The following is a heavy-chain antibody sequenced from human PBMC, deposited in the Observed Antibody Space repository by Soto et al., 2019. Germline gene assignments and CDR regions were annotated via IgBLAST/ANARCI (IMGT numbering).Heavy chain of an antibody. CDR2: MYSGGTT. CDR3: ATHDAGGSYWYFAL. V-gene: IGHV3-53*01. Sequence: EVQLVESGGGLIQPGESLRLSCTASGFIVSSKYMSWVRQAPGKGLEWVSVMYSGGTTYYAGSVEGRFTISRDNSKNMVYLQMNSLTAEDTAVYYCATHDAGGSYWYFALWGRGTLVTVSS. CDR1: GFIVSSKY. D-gene: IGHD2-15*01. J-gene: IGHJ2*01.